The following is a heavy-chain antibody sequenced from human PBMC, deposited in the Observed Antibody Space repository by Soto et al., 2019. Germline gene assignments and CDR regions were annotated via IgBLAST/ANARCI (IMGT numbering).Heavy chain of an antibody. Sequence: EVQLVESGGGLVKPGGSLRLSCAASGFTFSSHSMNWVRQAPGKGLEWVSSITSSSSYINYADSVKGRFTISRDNAKTSLYVQMNSLRAEDTAVYYCAREPGVSSGWYVDYWGQGTLVTVSS. V-gene: IGHV3-21*01. D-gene: IGHD6-19*01. CDR1: GFTFSSHS. CDR2: ITSSSSYI. CDR3: AREPGVSSGWYVDY. J-gene: IGHJ4*02.